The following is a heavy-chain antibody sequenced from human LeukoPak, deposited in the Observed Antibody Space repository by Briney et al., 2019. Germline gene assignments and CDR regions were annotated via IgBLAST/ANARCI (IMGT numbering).Heavy chain of an antibody. J-gene: IGHJ4*02. CDR2: ISADNGNT. CDR1: GYTFTSYA. D-gene: IGHD5-18*01. CDR3: ARVDTAMESLFDY. Sequence: ASVKVSCKASGYTFTSYAISWVRQAPGQGLDWMGWISADNGNTDYAQKLQGRVTMTTDTSTSTAYMELRSLRSDDTAVYYCARVDTAMESLFDYWGQGTLVTVSS. V-gene: IGHV1-18*01.